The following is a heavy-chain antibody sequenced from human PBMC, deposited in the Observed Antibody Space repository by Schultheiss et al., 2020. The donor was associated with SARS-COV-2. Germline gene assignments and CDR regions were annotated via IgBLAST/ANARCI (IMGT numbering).Heavy chain of an antibody. J-gene: IGHJ5*02. V-gene: IGHV3-21*05. CDR1: GFTFSSYA. D-gene: IGHD6-13*01. CDR2: ISSRSSYT. Sequence: GGSLRLSCVGSGFTFSSYAMHWVRQAPGKGLEWVSHISSRSSYTNYADSVKGRFTISRDNAKNSLYLQMTSLRAEDTALYYCAKDKLGSSWSNWFDPWGQGTLVTVSS. CDR3: AKDKLGSSWSNWFDP.